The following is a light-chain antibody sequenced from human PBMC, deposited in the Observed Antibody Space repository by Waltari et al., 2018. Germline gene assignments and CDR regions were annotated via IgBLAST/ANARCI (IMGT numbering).Light chain of an antibody. V-gene: IGKV1-13*02. J-gene: IGKJ3*01. CDR2: DAS. Sequence: AIQLTQSPSSLSASVGHRVPITCRASQGISSALVWYQEKAGKAPELLIYDASTLESGVPSRFSGSGSGTDFTLTISSLQPEDFATYYCQQFSSYPFTFGPGTKVDIK. CDR1: QGISSA. CDR3: QQFSSYPFT.